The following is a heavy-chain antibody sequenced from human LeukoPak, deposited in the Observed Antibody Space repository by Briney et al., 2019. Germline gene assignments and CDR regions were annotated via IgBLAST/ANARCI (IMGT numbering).Heavy chain of an antibody. CDR2: LTWNSGNR. Sequence: GRSLRLSCTASGFTFDDYAMHWVRQAPGKGLEWVSGLTWNSGNRGYADSVKGRFTISRDNAKNSLYLQMNSLRAEDTAFYYCAKATGYQLLFKARDVWGKGTTVTISS. J-gene: IGHJ6*04. D-gene: IGHD2-2*01. V-gene: IGHV3-9*01. CDR1: GFTFDDYA. CDR3: AKATGYQLLFKARDV.